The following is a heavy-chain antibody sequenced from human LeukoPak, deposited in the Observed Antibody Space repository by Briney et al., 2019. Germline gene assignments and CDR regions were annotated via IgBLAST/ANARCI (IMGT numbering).Heavy chain of an antibody. D-gene: IGHD5-18*01. CDR2: ITSGSDTI. CDR3: AREVTEGY. CDR1: GFTFSTYS. Sequence: GGSLRLSCVASGFTFSTYSMNWVRQAPGKGLEWISYITSGSDTIYYADSVKGRFTISRDNAKNSLYLQMSSLRAEDTAVYYCAREVTEGYWGQGTLVTVSS. V-gene: IGHV3-48*04. J-gene: IGHJ4*02.